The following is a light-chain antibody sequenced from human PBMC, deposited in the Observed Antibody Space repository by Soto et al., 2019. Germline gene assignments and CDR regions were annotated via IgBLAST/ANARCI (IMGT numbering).Light chain of an antibody. CDR3: SSYTSSSTLNV. CDR1: SSDVGGYNY. CDR2: DVS. V-gene: IGLV2-14*01. Sequence: QSALTQPASLSGSPGQSITISCTGTSSDVGGYNYVSWYQQHPGKAPKLMIYDVSKRPSGVSNRFSGSKYGNTASLTISGLQAEDEADYSCSSYTSSSTLNVFGTGTKLTVL. J-gene: IGLJ1*01.